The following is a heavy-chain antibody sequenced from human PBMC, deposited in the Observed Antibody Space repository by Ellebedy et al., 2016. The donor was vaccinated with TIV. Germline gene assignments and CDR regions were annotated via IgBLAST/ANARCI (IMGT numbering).Heavy chain of an antibody. V-gene: IGHV3-30*06. J-gene: IGHJ6*02. Sequence: PGGSLRLSCAASGFTFSSYGMHWVRQAPGKGLEWVAVISYDGNNKYYADSVKGRFSISRDDSKNTLNLQMDSLRAEDTAVYYCSRARIVAVIRSGMDVWGQGTTVTVSS. CDR3: SRARIVAVIRSGMDV. CDR2: ISYDGNNK. D-gene: IGHD3-22*01. CDR1: GFTFSSYG.